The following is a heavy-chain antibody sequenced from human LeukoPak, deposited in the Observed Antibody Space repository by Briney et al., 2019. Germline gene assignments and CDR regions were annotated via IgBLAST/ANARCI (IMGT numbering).Heavy chain of an antibody. CDR1: GGSISSYY. CDR3: ARVYYSSSYDYWYFDL. Sequence: PSETLSLTCTVSGGSISSYYWSWIRQPPGKGLEWIGYISYSGSTNYNPSLKSRVTISVDTSKNQFSLKLSSVTAADTAVYYCARVYYSSSYDYWYFDLWGRGTLVTVSS. CDR2: ISYSGST. D-gene: IGHD6-13*01. J-gene: IGHJ2*01. V-gene: IGHV4-59*01.